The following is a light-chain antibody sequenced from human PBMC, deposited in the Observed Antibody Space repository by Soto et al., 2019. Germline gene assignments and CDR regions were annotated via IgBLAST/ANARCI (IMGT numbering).Light chain of an antibody. CDR2: XVS. Sequence: QSVLTQPASVSGSPGQSITISCXGTSSDVGGYNYVSWYQQHPGKAPKLMIYXVSNRPSGVSNRFSGSKSGNTASLTISGLQAEDEADYYCTSYTSSSTLIYVFGTGTKLTVL. V-gene: IGLV2-14*01. J-gene: IGLJ1*01. CDR1: SSDVGGYNY. CDR3: TSYTSSSTLIYV.